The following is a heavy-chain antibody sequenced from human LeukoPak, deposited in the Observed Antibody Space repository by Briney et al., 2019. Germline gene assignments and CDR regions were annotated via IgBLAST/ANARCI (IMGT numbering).Heavy chain of an antibody. Sequence: GGSLRLSCAASGFTFSNAWMSWVRQAPGKGLEWVSSISSSSIYIYYSDSVKGRFTISRDNAKNSLYLQMNSLRAEDTAVYYCTSQLGYCSSDKCSGYWGQGTLVTVSS. CDR1: GFTFSNAW. J-gene: IGHJ4*02. D-gene: IGHD2-2*01. V-gene: IGHV3-21*01. CDR3: TSQLGYCSSDKCSGY. CDR2: ISSSSIYI.